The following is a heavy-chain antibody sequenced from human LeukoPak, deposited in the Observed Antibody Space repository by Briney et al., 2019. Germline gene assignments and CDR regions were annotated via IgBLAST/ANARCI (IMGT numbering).Heavy chain of an antibody. D-gene: IGHD3-22*01. CDR3: ARAMIVVEGLWAFEI. CDR1: GFTFSSYA. Sequence: GRSLRLSCAASGFTFSSYAMHWVCQAPGKGLEWVAVISYDGSNKYYADSVKGRFTISRDNSKNTLYLQMNSLRAEDTAVYYCARAMIVVEGLWAFEIWGQGTMVTVSS. V-gene: IGHV3-30*04. J-gene: IGHJ3*02. CDR2: ISYDGSNK.